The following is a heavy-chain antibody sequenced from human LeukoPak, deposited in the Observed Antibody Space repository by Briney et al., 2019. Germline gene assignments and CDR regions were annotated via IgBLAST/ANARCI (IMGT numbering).Heavy chain of an antibody. V-gene: IGHV1-18*04. Sequence: ASVKVSCKASGYTFTGYYMHWVRQAPGQGLEWMGWISAYNGNTNYAQKLQGRVTMTTDTSTSTAYMELRSLRSDDTAVYYCARAYYDFWSGNRMFDPWGQGTLVTVSS. J-gene: IGHJ5*02. D-gene: IGHD3-3*01. CDR3: ARAYYDFWSGNRMFDP. CDR1: GYTFTGYY. CDR2: ISAYNGNT.